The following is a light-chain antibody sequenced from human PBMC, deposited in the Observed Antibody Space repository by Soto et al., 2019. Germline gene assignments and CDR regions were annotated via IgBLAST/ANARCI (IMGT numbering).Light chain of an antibody. CDR1: QSVSSN. Sequence: EIVMTQSPATLSVSPGERATLSCRASQSVSSNLAWYQQKPGQAPRLLIYGASTSATGIPARFSGSGSGTEFTLTISSLQSEDFAVYSCQQYNNWPPKVTFGPGTKVDIK. J-gene: IGKJ3*01. CDR2: GAS. V-gene: IGKV3-15*01. CDR3: QQYNNWPPKVT.